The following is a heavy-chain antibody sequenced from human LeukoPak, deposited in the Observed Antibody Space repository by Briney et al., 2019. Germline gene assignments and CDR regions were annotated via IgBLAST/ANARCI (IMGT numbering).Heavy chain of an antibody. CDR1: GFTFSSYG. V-gene: IGHV3-23*01. CDR2: ISGSGGST. Sequence: GGTLRLSCAASGFTFSSYGMSWVRQAPGKGLEWVSAISGSGGSTYYADSVKGRFTISRDNSKNTLYLQMNSLRAEDTAVYYCAKEGYCSSTSCYDYYYYYMDVWGKGTTVTISS. D-gene: IGHD2-2*01. J-gene: IGHJ6*03. CDR3: AKEGYCSSTSCYDYYYYYMDV.